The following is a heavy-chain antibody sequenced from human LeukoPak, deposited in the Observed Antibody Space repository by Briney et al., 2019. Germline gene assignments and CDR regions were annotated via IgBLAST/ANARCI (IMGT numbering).Heavy chain of an antibody. Sequence: PPETLSLTCTVSGGSISSYYWSWIRQPPGKGLEWIGYIYYSGSTNYNPSLKSRVTISVDTSKNQFSLKLSSVTAADTAVYYFARGVYDFWSGYPDPNNWFDPWGQGTLVTVSS. CDR2: IYYSGST. V-gene: IGHV4-59*01. J-gene: IGHJ5*02. CDR1: GGSISSYY. D-gene: IGHD3-3*01. CDR3: ARGVYDFWSGYPDPNNWFDP.